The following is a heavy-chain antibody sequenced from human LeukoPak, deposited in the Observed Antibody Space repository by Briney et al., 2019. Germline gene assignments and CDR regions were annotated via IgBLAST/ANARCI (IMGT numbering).Heavy chain of an antibody. V-gene: IGHV1-2*02. CDR1: GYTFTVYY. D-gene: IGHD2-2*01. CDR2: ISPNSGGT. J-gene: IGHJ3*02. Sequence: ASVKVSCKASGYTFTVYYMHWVRQAPGQGLEWMGWISPNSGGTNYAQKFQGRVTMTRDTSISTAYMELSRLRSDDTAVYYCAREGCTSASCYGAFDIWGQGTMVTVSS. CDR3: AREGCTSASCYGAFDI.